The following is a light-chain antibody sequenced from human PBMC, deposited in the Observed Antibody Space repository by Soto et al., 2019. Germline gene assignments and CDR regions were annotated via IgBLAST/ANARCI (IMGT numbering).Light chain of an antibody. CDR1: QSVSSSY. CDR2: GAS. CDR3: QQYGSSPRYT. J-gene: IGKJ2*01. V-gene: IGKV3-20*01. Sequence: EIVLTQSPGTLSLSPGERATLSSRASQSVSSSYLAWYQQKPGQAPRLLIYGASSRATGIPDRFSGSGSGTDFTLTISRLEPEDFAVYYCQQYGSSPRYTFGQGTKLEI.